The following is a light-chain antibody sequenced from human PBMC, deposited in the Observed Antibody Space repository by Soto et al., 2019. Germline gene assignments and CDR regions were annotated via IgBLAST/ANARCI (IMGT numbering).Light chain of an antibody. V-gene: IGKV1-39*01. CDR3: QQFNNYPQGIT. Sequence: DIQMTQSPSSLSASVGDRVTITCRASQSISSYLNWYQQKPGKAPKLLIYAASSLQSGVPSRFSGSGSGTDFTLTISSLQPEDFATYYCQQFNNYPQGITFGQGTRLEIK. CDR2: AAS. J-gene: IGKJ5*01. CDR1: QSISSY.